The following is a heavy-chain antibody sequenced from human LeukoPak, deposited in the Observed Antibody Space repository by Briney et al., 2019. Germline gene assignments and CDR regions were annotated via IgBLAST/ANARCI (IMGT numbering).Heavy chain of an antibody. CDR1: GYTFTIYY. J-gene: IGHJ4*02. CDR2: INPSGGST. CDR3: ARSRTLYYDFWSGYYPDFDY. V-gene: IGHV1-46*01. D-gene: IGHD3-3*01. Sequence: ASVKVSCKASGYTFTIYYMHWVRQAPGQGLEWMGIINPSGGSTSYAQKFQGRVTMTRDMSTSTVYMELSSLRSEDTAVYYCARSRTLYYDFWSGYYPDFDYWGQGTLVTVSS.